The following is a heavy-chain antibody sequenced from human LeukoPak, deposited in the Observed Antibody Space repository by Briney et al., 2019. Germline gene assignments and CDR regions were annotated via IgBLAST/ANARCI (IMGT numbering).Heavy chain of an antibody. CDR2: IYRTGST. V-gene: IGHV4-4*02. Sequence: SETLSLTCAVSGGSITTKNWWIWVRQPPGRGLEWIGEIYRTGSTNYHPSLKSRLTISRDKSKNQSSLKLSSVTAADTAVYYCARDTGGGGWLDGFDIWGQGTMVTVSS. CDR1: GGSITTKNW. J-gene: IGHJ3*02. CDR3: ARDTGGGGWLDGFDI. D-gene: IGHD5-18*01.